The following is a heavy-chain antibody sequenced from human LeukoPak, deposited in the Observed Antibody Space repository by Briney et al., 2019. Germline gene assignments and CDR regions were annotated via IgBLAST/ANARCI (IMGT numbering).Heavy chain of an antibody. CDR1: GGSISSYY. J-gene: IGHJ3*02. V-gene: IGHV4-59*01. CDR3: ARDREDRAFDI. D-gene: IGHD1-26*01. Sequence: SEALSLTCTVSGGSISSYYWSWIRQPPGKGLEWIGFIYYSGSTNYNPSLKSRVTISVDTSKNQFSLKLSSVTAADTAVYYCARDREDRAFDIWGQGTMVTVSS. CDR2: IYYSGST.